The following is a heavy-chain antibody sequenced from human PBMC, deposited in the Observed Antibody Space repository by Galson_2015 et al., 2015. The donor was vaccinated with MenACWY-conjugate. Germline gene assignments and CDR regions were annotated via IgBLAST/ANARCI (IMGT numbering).Heavy chain of an antibody. CDR3: SRGYDWCSYFRA. CDR1: GFSVTDNC. V-gene: IGHV3-53*01. D-gene: IGHD2-8*01. Sequence: SLRLSCAVSGFSVTDNCLGWVRQAPGKGPEWIAMVDRVGATIYADSVRGRFTVSRDNFKNTVILQMNSLRAEDTAVYPCSRGYDWCSYFRAWGQGAQVTVSS. CDR2: VDRVGAT. J-gene: IGHJ5*02.